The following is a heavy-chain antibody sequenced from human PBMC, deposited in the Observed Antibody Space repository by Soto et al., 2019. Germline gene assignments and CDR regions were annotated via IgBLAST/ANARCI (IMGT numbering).Heavy chain of an antibody. CDR2: IYHSGST. V-gene: IGHV4-4*02. D-gene: IGHD3-22*01. Sequence: QVQLQESGPGLVKPSGTLSLTCAVSGGSISSSNWWSWVRQPPGKGLEWIGEIYHSGSTNYNPSLKSRVTISVDKSKXQFSXKLSSVXAXXXXVYYXARGSXYYDSSGYYYVGDFDYWGQGTLVTVSS. J-gene: IGHJ4*02. CDR3: ARGSXYYDSSGYYYVGDFDY. CDR1: GGSISSSNW.